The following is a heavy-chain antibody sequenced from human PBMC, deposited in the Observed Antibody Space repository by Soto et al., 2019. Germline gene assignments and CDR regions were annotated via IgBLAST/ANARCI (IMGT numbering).Heavy chain of an antibody. J-gene: IGHJ4*02. CDR2: INTGNGNT. CDR3: ARSETLDY. Sequence: QVQLVQSGTEEKEPGASVKVSCKASGYTFTSYVIHWVRQAPGQRPEWMGWINTGNGNTRYLQKLQGRVTIFGDTSASTTYMEQSSLRSEDTAVYYCARSETLDYWGQGTLVTVSS. V-gene: IGHV1-3*04. CDR1: GYTFTSYV.